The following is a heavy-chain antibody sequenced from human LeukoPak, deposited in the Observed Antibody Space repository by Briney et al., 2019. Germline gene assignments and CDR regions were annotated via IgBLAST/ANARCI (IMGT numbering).Heavy chain of an antibody. J-gene: IGHJ6*03. CDR1: GYTFTSYG. V-gene: IGHV1-69*05. D-gene: IGHD3-3*01. CDR3: AKTYYDFWSGYLGGQRYYYYYMDV. Sequence: ASVKVSCKASGYTFTSYGISWVRQAPGQGLEWMGGIIPIFGTANYAQKFQGRVTITTDESTSTAYMELSSLRSEDTAVYYCAKTYYDFWSGYLGGQRYYYYYMDVWGKGTTVTVSS. CDR2: IIPIFGTA.